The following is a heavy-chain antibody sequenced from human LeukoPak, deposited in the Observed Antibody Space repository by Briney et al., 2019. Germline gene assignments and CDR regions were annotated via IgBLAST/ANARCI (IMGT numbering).Heavy chain of an antibody. Sequence: PSETLSLTCTVSGGSISSYYWSWIRQPPGKGLEWIGDIYDSGSTNYNPSLKSRVTISVDTSKNQSSLKLSSVTAADTAVYYCARQYISGSASSYLDFWGQGTLVNVSS. CDR2: IYDSGST. D-gene: IGHD3-22*01. J-gene: IGHJ4*02. CDR1: GGSISSYY. V-gene: IGHV4-59*01. CDR3: ARQYISGSASSYLDF.